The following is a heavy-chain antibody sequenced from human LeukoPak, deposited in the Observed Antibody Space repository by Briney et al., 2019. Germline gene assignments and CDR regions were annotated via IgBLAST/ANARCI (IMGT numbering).Heavy chain of an antibody. CDR2: IKQDGSEK. D-gene: IGHD2-2*01. V-gene: IGHV3-7*01. Sequence: PEGSLRLSCAASGFTFSNYWMTWVRQAPGKGLQWVANIKQDGSEKYYVDSVKGRFTISRDNAKNSLYLQMNSLRAEDTAVYYCASTATCSFWGQGTMVTVSS. CDR3: ASTATCSF. CDR1: GFTFSNYW. J-gene: IGHJ3*01.